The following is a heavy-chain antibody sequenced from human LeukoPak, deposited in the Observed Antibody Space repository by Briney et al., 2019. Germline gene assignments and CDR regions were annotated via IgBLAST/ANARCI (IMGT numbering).Heavy chain of an antibody. J-gene: IGHJ4*02. Sequence: PGGSLRLSCAASGFTFSSYSMNWVRQAPGKGLEWVSSISSSSSYIYYADSVKGRFTISRDNAKNTLYLQMNSLRAEDTAVYYCARGIAGAWGFDYWGQGTLVTVSS. CDR2: ISSSSSYI. D-gene: IGHD6-13*01. CDR1: GFTFSSYS. V-gene: IGHV3-21*01. CDR3: ARGIAGAWGFDY.